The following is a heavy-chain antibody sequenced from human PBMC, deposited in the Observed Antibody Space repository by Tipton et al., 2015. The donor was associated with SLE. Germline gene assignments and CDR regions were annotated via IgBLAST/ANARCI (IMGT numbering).Heavy chain of an antibody. J-gene: IGHJ6*02. V-gene: IGHV4-31*03. D-gene: IGHD6-6*01. CDR1: GGSIRSGGYY. CDR3: ARDPAARRGMDV. Sequence: TLSLTCTVSGGSIRSGGYYWSWIRQHPGKGLEWIGYIYYSGSTYYNPSLKSRVTISVDTSKNQFSLKLGTVTAAGTAVYYCARDPAARRGMDVWGQVTTGTVSS. CDR2: IYYSGST.